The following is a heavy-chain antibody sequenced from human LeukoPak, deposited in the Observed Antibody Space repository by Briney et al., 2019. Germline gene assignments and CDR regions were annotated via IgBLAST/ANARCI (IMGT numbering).Heavy chain of an antibody. J-gene: IGHJ6*03. Sequence: KSSETLSLTCTVSGGSISSGSYYWSWLRQPAGQGLEWIGRIYTSGSTNYNPSLKSRVTISVDTSKNQFSLKLSSVTAADTAVYYCARDSLYYYYYMDVWGRGTTVTVSS. CDR1: GGSISSGSYY. CDR2: IYTSGST. V-gene: IGHV4-61*02. CDR3: ARDSLYYYYYMDV.